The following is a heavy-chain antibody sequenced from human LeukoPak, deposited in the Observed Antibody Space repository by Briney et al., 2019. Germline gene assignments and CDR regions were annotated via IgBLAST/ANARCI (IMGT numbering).Heavy chain of an antibody. CDR3: ARHNIRGVTYWLDP. V-gene: IGHV4-39*01. Sequence: SETLSLTCTVSSGSISSSSYYWGWIRQPPGKGLEWIGMINHSGRTYYKPSLKSRITISVDTSNNQFSLKLSSVTAADTAVYFCARHNIRGVTYWLDPWGQGTQVTVSS. CDR2: INHSGRT. D-gene: IGHD3-10*01. CDR1: SGSISSSSYY. J-gene: IGHJ5*02.